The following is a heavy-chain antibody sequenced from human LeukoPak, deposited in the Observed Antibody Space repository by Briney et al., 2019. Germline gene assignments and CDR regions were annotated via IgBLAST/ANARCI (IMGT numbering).Heavy chain of an antibody. V-gene: IGHV1-69*13. CDR2: IIPIFGTA. Sequence: ASVKVSCKASGGTFSSYAISWVRQAPGQGLEWMGGIIPIFGTANYAQKFQGRVTITADESTSTAYMELSSLRSEDTAVYYCARDPDYYDSSGYWGQGTLVTVSS. CDR3: ARDPDYYDSSGY. CDR1: GGTFSSYA. J-gene: IGHJ4*02. D-gene: IGHD3-22*01.